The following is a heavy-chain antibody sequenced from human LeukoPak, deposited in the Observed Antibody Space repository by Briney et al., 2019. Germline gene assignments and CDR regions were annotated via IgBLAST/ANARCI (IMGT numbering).Heavy chain of an antibody. V-gene: IGHV3-7*01. CDR3: ARDTYYDILTGPSRLDV. D-gene: IGHD3-9*01. J-gene: IGHJ6*04. CDR1: GFTFSSYW. CDR2: IKQDGSEK. Sequence: GGSLRLSCAASGFTFSSYWMSWVRQAPGKGLEWVANIKQDGSEKYYVDSVKGRFTISRDNAKNSLYLQMNSLRAEDTAVYYCARDTYYDILTGPSRLDVWGKGTTVTVSS.